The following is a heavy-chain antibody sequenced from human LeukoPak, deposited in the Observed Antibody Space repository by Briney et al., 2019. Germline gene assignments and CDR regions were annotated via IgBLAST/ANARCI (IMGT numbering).Heavy chain of an antibody. CDR3: ARGTSRAPWFDP. J-gene: IGHJ5*02. Sequence: PSETLSLTCAVSGGSVSSGGYSWSWIRQPPGRGLGWIGYMYHSGSTYYNPSLKSRVAISVDRSKNQFSLKLSSVTAADTAVYYCARGTSRAPWFDPWGQGTLVTVSS. CDR1: GGSVSSGGYS. CDR2: MYHSGST. V-gene: IGHV4-30-2*01.